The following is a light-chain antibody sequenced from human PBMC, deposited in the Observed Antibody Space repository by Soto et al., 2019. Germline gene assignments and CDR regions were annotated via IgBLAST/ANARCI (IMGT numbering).Light chain of an antibody. V-gene: IGLV2-14*01. J-gene: IGLJ3*02. CDR1: SSDVGGYNF. Sequence: QSALTQPASVSGSPGQSITISCTGTSSDVGGYNFVSWYQQHPGKAPKLMIYEVSSRPSGVSNRFSGSKSVNTASLTISGLHAEDEADYYCGSYTSSSTRVFGGGTKLTVL. CDR2: EVS. CDR3: GSYTSSSTRV.